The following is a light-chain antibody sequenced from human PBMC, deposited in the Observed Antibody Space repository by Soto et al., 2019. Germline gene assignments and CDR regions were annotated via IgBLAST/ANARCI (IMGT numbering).Light chain of an antibody. Sequence: EIVLTRSPATLSVSLGDSATLSCRASQSVSLSLAWYQMRPGQPPRLLIYGASTRATDIPARFSGSGSGTDFTLTISSLQSEDFAVYFCQRYNIWPSWTFGQGTKVDIK. CDR1: QSVSLS. V-gene: IGKV3-15*01. CDR2: GAS. J-gene: IGKJ1*01. CDR3: QRYNIWPSWT.